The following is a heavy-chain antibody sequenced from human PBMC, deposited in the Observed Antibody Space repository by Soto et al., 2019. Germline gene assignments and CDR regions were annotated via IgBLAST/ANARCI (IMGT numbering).Heavy chain of an antibody. D-gene: IGHD4-17*01. CDR1: GFTFSSYC. Sequence: QVQLVESGGGVVQPGRSLRLSCAASGFTFSSYCMHWVGQAPGRGLEWVVVISYDGSNKYYADSVKGRFTIYRDNSMNTLYLQMNSLRAEDTAVYYCAKDHGYGDYPEIDYWGQGTLGTGSS. J-gene: IGHJ4*02. CDR2: ISYDGSNK. CDR3: AKDHGYGDYPEIDY. V-gene: IGHV3-30*18.